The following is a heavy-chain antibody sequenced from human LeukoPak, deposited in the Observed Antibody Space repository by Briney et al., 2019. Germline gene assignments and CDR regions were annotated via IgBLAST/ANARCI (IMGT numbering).Heavy chain of an antibody. CDR3: ARDPDRSTYGMDV. CDR2: IWYDGSSK. D-gene: IGHD1-14*01. Sequence: PGGSLRLSCAASGFTFSSYGMHWVRQAPGKGLEWVAVIWYDGSSKYYTDSVKGRFTISRDNSKNTLYLQMNSLRAEDTAVYYCARDPDRSTYGMDVWGQGTTVTVSS. J-gene: IGHJ6*02. CDR1: GFTFSSYG. V-gene: IGHV3-33*01.